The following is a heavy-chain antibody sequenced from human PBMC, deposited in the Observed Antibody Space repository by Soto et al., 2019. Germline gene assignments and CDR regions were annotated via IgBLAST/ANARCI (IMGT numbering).Heavy chain of an antibody. J-gene: IGHJ4*02. D-gene: IGHD3-10*01. CDR3: ASLNYYGSGSYKF. V-gene: IGHV4-39*01. Sequence: PSETLSLTCPVSGGSISSSSYYWGWIRQPPGKGLEWIGSIYYSGSTYYNPSLKSRVTISVDTSKNQFSLKLSSVTAADTAVYYCASLNYYGSGSYKFWGQGTLVTVSS. CDR2: IYYSGST. CDR1: GGSISSSSYY.